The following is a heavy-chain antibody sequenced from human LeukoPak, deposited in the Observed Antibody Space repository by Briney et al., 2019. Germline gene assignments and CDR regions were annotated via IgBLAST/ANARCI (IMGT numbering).Heavy chain of an antibody. J-gene: IGHJ4*01. D-gene: IGHD1-26*01. Sequence: SETLSLTCTVSGGSISSSSYYWGWIRQPPGKGLEWIGSIYYSGSTYYNPSLKSRVTISVDTSKNQFSLKLSSVTAADTAGYYCARARGSWELPYYFDYWGQGTLVTVSS. CDR3: ARARGSWELPYYFDY. CDR2: IYYSGST. CDR1: GGSISSSSYY. V-gene: IGHV4-39*07.